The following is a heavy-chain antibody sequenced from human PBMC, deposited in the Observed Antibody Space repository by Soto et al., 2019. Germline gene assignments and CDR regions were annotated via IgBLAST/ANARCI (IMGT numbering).Heavy chain of an antibody. CDR3: TRISLVGATGGRYFDY. Sequence: VQLVESGGGLVQPGGSLRLSCAASGFIFSDHYMDWVRQAPGKGLVWVGSIKNKANSYTTEYAASVKGRFTISRDDSKNSLYLQMNSLKTEDTAVYYCTRISLVGATGGRYFDYWGQGTLLTVSS. J-gene: IGHJ4*02. D-gene: IGHD1-26*01. CDR1: GFIFSDHY. V-gene: IGHV3-72*01. CDR2: IKNKANSYTT.